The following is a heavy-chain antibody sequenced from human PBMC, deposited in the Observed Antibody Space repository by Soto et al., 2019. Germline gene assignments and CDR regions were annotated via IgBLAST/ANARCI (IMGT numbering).Heavy chain of an antibody. CDR1: GFTFSSYA. Sequence: PGGSLRLSCAASGFTFSSYAMSWVRQAPGKGLEWVSVINSDGSSTSYADSVKGRFTISRDSAKNTLYLQMNSLRAEDTAVYYCARDPIAVAGTGDHYVMDFRGQGTSVIVSS. D-gene: IGHD6-19*01. V-gene: IGHV3-74*01. CDR3: ARDPIAVAGTGDHYVMDF. CDR2: INSDGSST. J-gene: IGHJ6*02.